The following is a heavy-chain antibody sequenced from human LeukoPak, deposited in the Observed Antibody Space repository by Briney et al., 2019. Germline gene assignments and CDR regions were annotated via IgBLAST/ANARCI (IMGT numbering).Heavy chain of an antibody. CDR1: GFTFSAYW. Sequence: GGSLRLSCAASGFTFSAYWMSWVRQAPGKGLEWVANIKEDGSQKYSVDSVKGRFTISRDNAKNSLYLQMNSLRAEDTAVYYCARDLRTGAAAGWDYWGQGTLVTVSS. V-gene: IGHV3-7*01. CDR2: IKEDGSQK. J-gene: IGHJ4*02. CDR3: ARDLRTGAAAGWDY. D-gene: IGHD2-2*01.